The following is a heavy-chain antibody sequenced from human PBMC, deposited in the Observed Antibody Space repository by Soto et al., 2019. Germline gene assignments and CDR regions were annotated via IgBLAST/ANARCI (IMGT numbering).Heavy chain of an antibody. J-gene: IGHJ3*01. V-gene: IGHV3-23*01. D-gene: IGHD3-10*01. Sequence: EMQLLESGGGLGRPGGSLRLSCAASGFSITDFAISWVRLAPRKGLEWVATISGGLSTTFYADSVKGRFTISRDTSSNNLNLQLNSLRDDDEATYYCAKDSGLPRFGTVIHALDLWGQGTMVTVSS. CDR1: GFSITDFA. CDR2: ISGGLSTT. CDR3: AKDSGLPRFGTVIHALDL.